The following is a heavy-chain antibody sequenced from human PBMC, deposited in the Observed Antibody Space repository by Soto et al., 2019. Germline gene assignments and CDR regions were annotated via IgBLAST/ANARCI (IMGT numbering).Heavy chain of an antibody. V-gene: IGHV1-69*13. CDR1: GGTFSSYA. Sequence: SVKVSCKASGGTFSSYAISWVRQAPGQGLEWMGGIIPIFGTANYAQKFQGRVTITADESTSTAYMELNSLRSEDTAVYYCARGYYDSSGYYYLNYWGQGTLVTVSS. CDR2: IIPIFGTA. D-gene: IGHD3-22*01. CDR3: ARGYYDSSGYYYLNY. J-gene: IGHJ4*02.